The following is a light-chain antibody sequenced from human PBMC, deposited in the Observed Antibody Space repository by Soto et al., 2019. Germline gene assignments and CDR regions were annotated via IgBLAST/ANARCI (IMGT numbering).Light chain of an antibody. CDR1: QSISSY. Sequence: DIQMTQSPSSLSASVGDRVTITCRASQSISSYLNWYQQKPGKDPKLLIYAASSLQSGVPSRFSGSGSGTDFTLTISSLQPEDFATYYFQQSYSTPITFGQVTRLEIK. J-gene: IGKJ5*01. V-gene: IGKV1-39*01. CDR2: AAS. CDR3: QQSYSTPIT.